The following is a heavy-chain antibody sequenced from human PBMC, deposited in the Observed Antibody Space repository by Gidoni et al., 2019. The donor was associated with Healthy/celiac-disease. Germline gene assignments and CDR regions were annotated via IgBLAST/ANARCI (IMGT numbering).Heavy chain of an antibody. CDR3: ARAVSGGWYFDL. D-gene: IGHD3-16*01. CDR2: IYTSGST. Sequence: QVQLQESGPGLVKPSQTLSLTCTVSGGSISSGSYYWSWIRQPAGKGLEWIGRIYTSGSTNYNPSLKSRVTISVDTSKNQFSLKLSSVTAADTAVYYCARAVSGGWYFDLWGRGTLVTVSS. CDR1: GGSISSGSYY. V-gene: IGHV4-61*02. J-gene: IGHJ2*01.